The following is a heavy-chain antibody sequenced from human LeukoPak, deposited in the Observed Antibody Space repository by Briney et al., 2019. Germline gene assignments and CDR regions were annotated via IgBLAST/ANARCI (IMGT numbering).Heavy chain of an antibody. CDR1: GFTFSSYE. CDR3: ARDSVIGDIVVVPAAPRYYYYGLDV. D-gene: IGHD2-2*01. V-gene: IGHV3-48*03. Sequence: GGSLRLSCAASGFTFSSYEMNWVRQAPGKWLEWVSYISSGGSTTNYADSVKGRFTISRDNAKHSLYLQMNSLRAEDTAVYYCARDSVIGDIVVVPAAPRYYYYGLDVWGKGTTVTVSS. J-gene: IGHJ6*04. CDR2: ISSGGSTT.